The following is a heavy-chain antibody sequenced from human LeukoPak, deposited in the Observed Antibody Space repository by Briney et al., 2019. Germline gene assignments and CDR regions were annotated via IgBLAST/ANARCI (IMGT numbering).Heavy chain of an antibody. CDR1: GGTFISYA. CDR2: IIPIFGTA. Sequence: SVKVSCKASGGTFISYAISWVRQAPGQGLEWMGGIIPIFGTANYAQKFQGRVTITADESTSTAYMELSSLRSEDTAVYYCARGRDIAAAAFFDYWGQGTLVTVSS. V-gene: IGHV1-69*13. CDR3: ARGRDIAAAAFFDY. J-gene: IGHJ4*02. D-gene: IGHD6-13*01.